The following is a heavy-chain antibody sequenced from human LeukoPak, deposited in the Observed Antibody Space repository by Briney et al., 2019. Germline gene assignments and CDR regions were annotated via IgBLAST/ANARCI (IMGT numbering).Heavy chain of an antibody. CDR1: GVTLRCYS. CDR2: ISSSSSYI. Sequence: PGGSLRLSCAASGVTLRCYSMNWVRQAPGRGLEWVSSISSSSSYIYYAHSEKGRFTISRDNAKNPLYLQMNSLRAEDTAVYYCARDPAEATQTYYYDSSGYYYFDFWGQGTLVSVST. D-gene: IGHD3-22*01. CDR3: ARDPAEATQTYYYDSSGYYYFDF. V-gene: IGHV3-21*01. J-gene: IGHJ4*02.